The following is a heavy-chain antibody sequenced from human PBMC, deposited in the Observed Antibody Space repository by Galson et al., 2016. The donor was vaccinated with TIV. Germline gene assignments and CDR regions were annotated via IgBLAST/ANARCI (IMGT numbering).Heavy chain of an antibody. CDR3: ARSLAQGVIVWGGNYHYAMDV. CDR1: GYSFSTYG. CDR2: ISAYNGNT. J-gene: IGHJ6*02. V-gene: IGHV1-18*01. Sequence: QSGAEVKKPGASVKLSCKASGYSFSTYGISWVRQAPGQGLEWMGWISAYNGNTNYAKKFQGGVTMTTETSTSTAYREMRSLRSDDTAVYYCARSLAQGVIVWGGNYHYAMDVWGQGTTVTVSS. D-gene: IGHD3-10*01.